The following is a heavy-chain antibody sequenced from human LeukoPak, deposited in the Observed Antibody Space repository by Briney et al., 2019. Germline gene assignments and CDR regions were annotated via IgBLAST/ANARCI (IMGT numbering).Heavy chain of an antibody. D-gene: IGHD3-9*01. CDR1: GYTFTSYG. CDR2: ISAYNGNT. J-gene: IGHJ4*02. CDR3: ARAYDILTGSRPFPFDY. Sequence: ASVKVSCKASGYTFTSYGISWVRQAPGQGLEGMGWISAYNGNTNYAQKLQGRVTMTTDTSTSTAYMELRSLRSDDTAVYYCARAYDILTGSRPFPFDYWGQGTLVTVSS. V-gene: IGHV1-18*01.